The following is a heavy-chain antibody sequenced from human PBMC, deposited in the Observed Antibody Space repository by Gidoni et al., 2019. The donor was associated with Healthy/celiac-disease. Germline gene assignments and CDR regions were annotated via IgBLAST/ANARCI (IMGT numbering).Heavy chain of an antibody. Sequence: VQLGQSGAEVKKPGASVKVSCKASGGTFSSYAVRWVRQAPGQGLEWMGGIIPIFGTANYAQKFQGRVTITADESTSTAYMELSSLRSEDTAVYYCARSVRSYDFWSGYYKNPALDYWGQGTLVTVSS. CDR3: ARSVRSYDFWSGYYKNPALDY. CDR2: IIPIFGTA. J-gene: IGHJ4*02. V-gene: IGHV1-69*01. CDR1: GGTFSSYA. D-gene: IGHD3-3*01.